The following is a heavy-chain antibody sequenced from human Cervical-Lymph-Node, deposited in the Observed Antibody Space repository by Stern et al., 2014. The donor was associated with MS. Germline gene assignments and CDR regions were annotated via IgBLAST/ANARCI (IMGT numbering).Heavy chain of an antibody. Sequence: ESGPTLVKPTPTLTLTCSFSGFSFDFSGQAVAWIRQPPGKALELLNFIYWDDDKRYNASLKSRLSITRSTSRRQVCLTMTNMDPSDSATYFCAHFQSGGHGLDVWGRGTAVIVS. CDR2: IYWDDDK. J-gene: IGHJ6*02. CDR3: AHFQSGGHGLDV. D-gene: IGHD3-16*01. CDR1: GFSFDFSGQA. V-gene: IGHV2-5*02.